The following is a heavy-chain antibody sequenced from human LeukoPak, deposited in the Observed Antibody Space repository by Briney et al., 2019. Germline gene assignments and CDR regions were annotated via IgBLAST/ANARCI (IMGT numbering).Heavy chain of an antibody. CDR3: VVGGSPGY. V-gene: IGHV3-74*01. D-gene: IGHD2-15*01. CDR1: GLPFSAYK. Sequence: GGSLRLSCAASGLPFSAYKMHWVRQAPRKGLVWVSRISTDGYTTDYADFVQGRFTASRDNTKNTWSLEMNSLRAEDTAVYYCVVGGSPGYWGQGTLVTVSS. CDR2: ISTDGYTT. J-gene: IGHJ4*02.